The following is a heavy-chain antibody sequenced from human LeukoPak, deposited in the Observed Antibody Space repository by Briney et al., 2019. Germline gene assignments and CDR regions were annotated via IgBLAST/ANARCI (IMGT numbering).Heavy chain of an antibody. CDR3: AKAATGYFDY. V-gene: IGHV3-30*18. CDR1: GFTFSRYG. D-gene: IGHD6-13*01. Sequence: GGSLRLSCTASGFTFSRYGMHWVCQAPGKGLEWVAVLSFDGNNTYYANSVRGRFTISRDNSKNTLYLQMNSLRPEDTAVYYCAKAATGYFDYWGQGTLVTVSS. CDR2: LSFDGNNT. J-gene: IGHJ4*02.